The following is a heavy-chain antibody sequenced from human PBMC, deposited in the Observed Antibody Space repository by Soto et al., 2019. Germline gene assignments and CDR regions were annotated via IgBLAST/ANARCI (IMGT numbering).Heavy chain of an antibody. CDR2: IYYSGST. CDR1: GGSISSYY. Sequence: QVQLQESGPGLVKPSETLSLTCTVSGGSISSYYWSWIRQPPGKGLEWIGYIYYSGSTNYNPSLKSRLTISVDTSKNQFSLKLSCVTAADTAVYYCARGYYDFWSGYYKAYYYYMDVWGKGTTVTVSS. J-gene: IGHJ6*03. V-gene: IGHV4-59*01. D-gene: IGHD3-3*01. CDR3: ARGYYDFWSGYYKAYYYYMDV.